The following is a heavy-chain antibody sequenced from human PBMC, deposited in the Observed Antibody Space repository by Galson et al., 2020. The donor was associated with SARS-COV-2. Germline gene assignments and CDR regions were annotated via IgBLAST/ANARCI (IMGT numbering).Heavy chain of an antibody. CDR3: AREHGDYARVYFDL. V-gene: IGHV4-30-4*08. D-gene: IGHD4-17*01. CDR2: IYYSGST. J-gene: IGHJ2*01. Sequence: SETLSLTCTVSGGSISSGDYYWSWIRQPPGKGLEWIGYIYYSGSTYYNPSLKSRVTISVDTSKNQFSLKLSSVTAADTAVYYCAREHGDYARVYFDLWGRGTLVTVSS. CDR1: GGSISSGDYY.